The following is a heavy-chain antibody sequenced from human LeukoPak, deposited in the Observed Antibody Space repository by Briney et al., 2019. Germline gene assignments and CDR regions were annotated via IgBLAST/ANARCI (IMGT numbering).Heavy chain of an antibody. CDR2: IYDTEST. D-gene: IGHD2-15*01. J-gene: IGHJ4*02. CDR3: GRHCTGGTCYSNYFDY. Sequence: SETLSLTCTVSGGSISSYYWSWIRHPPGKGLERIGYIYDTESTNYNHSLESRVTISVDTSKRQFSLTLSSVAAADTGRYYCGRHCTGGTCYSNYFDYWGQGTLVTVSS. V-gene: IGHV4-59*08. CDR1: GGSISSYY.